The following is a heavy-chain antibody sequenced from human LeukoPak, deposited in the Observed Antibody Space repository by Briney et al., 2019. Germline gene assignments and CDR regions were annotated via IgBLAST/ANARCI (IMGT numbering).Heavy chain of an antibody. CDR3: ASAYGGLFDY. CDR1: GFTFSSYS. Sequence: GGSLRLSCAASGFTFSSYSMNWVRQAPGKGLEWVSSISSSSSYIYYADSVKGRFTISRDNAKNSLYLQMNSLRAEDTAVYYCASAYGGLFDYWGQGTWSPSPQ. J-gene: IGHJ4*02. CDR2: ISSSSSYI. D-gene: IGHD4/OR15-4a*01. V-gene: IGHV3-21*01.